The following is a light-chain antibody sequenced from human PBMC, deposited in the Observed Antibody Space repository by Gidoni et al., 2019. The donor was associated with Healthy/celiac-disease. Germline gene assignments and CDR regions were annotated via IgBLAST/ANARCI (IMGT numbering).Light chain of an antibody. V-gene: IGKV1-5*03. CDR1: QSISSW. J-gene: IGKJ2*01. CDR2: KAS. CDR3: QQYNSYSPYT. Sequence: DIQMTQSPSTLSASVGDRVPITCRASQSISSWLAWYQQKPGKAPKLLIYKASSLESGVPSRCSGSGSGTEFTLTISSLQPDDFATYYCQQYNSYSPYTFGQGTKLEIK.